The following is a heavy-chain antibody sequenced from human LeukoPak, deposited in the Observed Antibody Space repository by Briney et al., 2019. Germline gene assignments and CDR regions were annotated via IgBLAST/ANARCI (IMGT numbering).Heavy chain of an antibody. J-gene: IGHJ6*03. CDR1: GYTFTSYY. Sequence: ASVKVSCKASGYTFTSYYMHWVRQAPGQGLEWMGIINPSGGSTSYAQKFQGRVTMTRDMSTGTVYMELSSLRSEDTAVYYCAIRPWCYSGSCPYYYYYMDVWGKGTTVTVSS. CDR2: INPSGGST. CDR3: AIRPWCYSGSCPYYYYYMDV. D-gene: IGHD1-26*01. V-gene: IGHV1-46*01.